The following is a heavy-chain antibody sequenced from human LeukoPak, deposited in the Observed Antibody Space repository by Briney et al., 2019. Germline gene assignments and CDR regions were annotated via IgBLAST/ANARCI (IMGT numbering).Heavy chain of an antibody. J-gene: IGHJ4*02. D-gene: IGHD6-6*01. CDR2: INPNSGAT. CDR3: AREHSSSSGKVFDY. Sequence: ASVKVSCKASGYTFPGYYMPWVRQAPGQGLEWMGWINPNSGATNYAQKFQGRVTMTRDTSINTAYMELTSLKSDDTAVYYCAREHSSSSGKVFDYWGQGTLVTVSS. CDR1: GYTFPGYY. V-gene: IGHV1-2*02.